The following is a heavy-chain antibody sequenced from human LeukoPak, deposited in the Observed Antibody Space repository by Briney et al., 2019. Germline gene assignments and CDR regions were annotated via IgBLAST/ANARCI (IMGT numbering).Heavy chain of an antibody. CDR1: GYTFTSYG. V-gene: IGHV1-8*03. CDR2: MNPNSGNT. D-gene: IGHD4-17*01. Sequence: ASVKVSCKASGYTFTSYGISWVRQAPGQGLEWMGWMNPNSGNTGYAQKFQGRVTITRNTSISTAYMELSSLRSEDTAVYYCARSYGDLGTSFYYYYYMDVWGKGTTVTVSS. CDR3: ARSYGDLGTSFYYYYYMDV. J-gene: IGHJ6*03.